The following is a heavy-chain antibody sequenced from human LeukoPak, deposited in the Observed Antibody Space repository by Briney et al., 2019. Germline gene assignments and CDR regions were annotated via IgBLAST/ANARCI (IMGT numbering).Heavy chain of an antibody. D-gene: IGHD3-22*01. CDR1: GFIFSSYP. V-gene: IGHV3-64*01. Sequence: GGSLRLSCAASGFIFSSYPMHWVRQAPGKGLECVSGISSNGDSTYYANSVKGRFTISRDNSKNTLYLQMGSLRAEDMAVYYCAREYYYEELDYWGQGTLVTVSS. J-gene: IGHJ4*02. CDR2: ISSNGDST. CDR3: AREYYYEELDY.